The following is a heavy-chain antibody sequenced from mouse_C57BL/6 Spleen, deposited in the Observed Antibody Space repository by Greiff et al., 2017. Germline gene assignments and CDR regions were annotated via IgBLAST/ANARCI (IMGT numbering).Heavy chain of an antibody. CDR3: ARSHGSMYFDV. D-gene: IGHD1-1*01. CDR1: GYSITSGYY. Sequence: EVKLQESGPGLVKPSQSLSLTCSVTGYSITSGYYWNWIRQFPGNKLEWMGYISYDGSNNYNPSLKNRISITRDTSKNQFFLKLNSVTTEDTATYYCARSHGSMYFDVWGTGTTVTVSS. V-gene: IGHV3-6*01. J-gene: IGHJ1*03. CDR2: ISYDGSN.